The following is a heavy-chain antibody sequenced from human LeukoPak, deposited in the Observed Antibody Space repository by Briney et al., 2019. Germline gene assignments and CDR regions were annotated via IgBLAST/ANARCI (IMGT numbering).Heavy chain of an antibody. V-gene: IGHV4-39*02. D-gene: IGHD1-14*01. CDR1: GGSISGSRYY. J-gene: IGHJ4*02. CDR3: ARDSWPEVVRFDY. Sequence: SETLSLTCTVSGGSISGSRYYWGWIRQPPGRGLEWIGRISYGGNTFYNPSLNSRVTISIDTSKNQFSLKLSSVTAADTAVYFCARDSWPEVVRFDYWGQGTLVTVSS. CDR2: ISYGGNT.